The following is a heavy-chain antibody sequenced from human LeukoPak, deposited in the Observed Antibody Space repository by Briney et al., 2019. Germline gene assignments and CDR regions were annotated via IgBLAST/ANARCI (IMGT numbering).Heavy chain of an antibody. J-gene: IGHJ4*02. D-gene: IGHD5-18*01. CDR1: GFTFSSYT. V-gene: IGHV3-21*01. CDR2: ISSSSSYI. CDR3: ARGMQLWNTDY. Sequence: GGSLRLSCAASGFTFSSYTMNWVRQAPGKGLEWVSSISSSSSYIYYADSVKGRFTISRDNAKNSLDLQMNSLRAEATAVYYSARGMQLWNTDYWGQGTQVTVSS.